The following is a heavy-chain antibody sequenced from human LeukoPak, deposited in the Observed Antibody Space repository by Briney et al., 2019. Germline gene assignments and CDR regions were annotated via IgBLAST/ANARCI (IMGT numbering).Heavy chain of an antibody. CDR1: GASISSSTYY. D-gene: IGHD3-10*01. Sequence: SETLSLTCTVSGASISSSTYYWGWLRQPPGKGLEWIGSIYYSGNTYYNASLKSRVTISVDTSKNQFSLKLTSVTAADTAVYYCARQTGSGLFTLPGGQGTLVTVSS. V-gene: IGHV4-39*01. CDR3: ARQTGSGLFTLP. CDR2: IYYSGNT. J-gene: IGHJ4*02.